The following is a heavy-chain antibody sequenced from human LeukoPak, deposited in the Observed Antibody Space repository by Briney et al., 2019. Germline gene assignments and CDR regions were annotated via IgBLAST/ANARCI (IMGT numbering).Heavy chain of an antibody. V-gene: IGHV4-38-2*02. Sequence: PSETLSLTCTVSGYSISSDYYWGWIRQPPGKGLEWIGSIYHSGSTYYNPSLKSRVTISIDTSKNQFSLKLSSVTAADTAVYYCARGVVTTPSVDLWGRGTLVTVSS. J-gene: IGHJ2*01. CDR1: GYSISSDYY. CDR2: IYHSGST. D-gene: IGHD5-12*01. CDR3: ARGVVTTPSVDL.